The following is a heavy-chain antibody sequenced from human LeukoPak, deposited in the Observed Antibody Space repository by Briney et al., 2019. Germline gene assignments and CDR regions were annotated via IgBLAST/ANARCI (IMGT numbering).Heavy chain of an antibody. CDR1: GGSISSYY. D-gene: IGHD3-10*01. J-gene: IGHJ3*02. Sequence: KTSETLSLTCIVSGGSISSYYWSWIRQPPGKGLEWIGYIYYNGSTNYNPSLKSRVTISVDTSKNQFSLKLSSVPAADTAVCYCARHAYYGSGSYKAFDIWGQGTMVTVSS. CDR2: IYYNGST. CDR3: ARHAYYGSGSYKAFDI. V-gene: IGHV4-59*08.